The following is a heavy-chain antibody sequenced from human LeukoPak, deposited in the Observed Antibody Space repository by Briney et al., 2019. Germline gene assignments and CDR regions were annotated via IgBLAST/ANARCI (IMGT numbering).Heavy chain of an antibody. CDR3: AELGITMIGGV. J-gene: IGHJ6*04. Sequence: GGSLRLSCAASGFRFNTYWMSWVRQAPGKGLEWVANIKQDGNEKYYADSVKGRFTISRDNGKNSLDLQMNSLRADDTAVYYCAELGITMIGGVWGKGTTVTISS. V-gene: IGHV3-7*01. CDR2: IKQDGNEK. D-gene: IGHD3-10*02. CDR1: GFRFNTYW.